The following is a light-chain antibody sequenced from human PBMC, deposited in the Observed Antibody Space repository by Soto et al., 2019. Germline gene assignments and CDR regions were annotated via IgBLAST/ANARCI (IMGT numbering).Light chain of an antibody. J-gene: IGLJ1*01. Sequence: QSALTQPASVSGSPGQSITISCTGTSSDVGVYNYVSWYQQHPGKAPKLMIYEVDNRPSGVCYRFSGSKSGNSASLTISGLQAEDEADYYCSSFSSSDSYVFGTGTKVTVL. CDR2: EVD. CDR3: SSFSSSDSYV. V-gene: IGLV2-14*03. CDR1: SSDVGVYNY.